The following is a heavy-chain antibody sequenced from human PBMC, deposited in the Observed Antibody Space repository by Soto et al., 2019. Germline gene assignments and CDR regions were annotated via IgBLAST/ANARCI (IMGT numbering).Heavy chain of an antibody. V-gene: IGHV3-15*01. Sequence: GGSLRLSCAASGFTFSNAWMSWVRQAPGKGLEWVGRIKSKTDGGTTDYAAPVKGRFTISRDDSKNTLYLQMNSLKTEDTAVYYCTTDRSHVLRYFDWLIPVDYWGQGTLVTVSS. CDR3: TTDRSHVLRYFDWLIPVDY. CDR2: IKSKTDGGTT. CDR1: GFTFSNAW. D-gene: IGHD3-9*01. J-gene: IGHJ4*02.